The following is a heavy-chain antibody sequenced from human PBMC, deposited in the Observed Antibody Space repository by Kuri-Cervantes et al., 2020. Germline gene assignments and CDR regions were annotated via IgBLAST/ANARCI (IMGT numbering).Heavy chain of an antibody. CDR3: AREYYYGSGSYYYFDY. J-gene: IGHJ4*02. D-gene: IGHD3-10*01. V-gene: IGHV3-30*03. CDR1: GFTFSSYG. CDR2: ISYDGSNK. Sequence: GGSLRLSCAASGFTFSSYGMHWVRQAPGKGLEWVAVISYDGSNKYYADSVKGRFTISRDNSKNTLYLQMNSLRAEDTAVCCCAREYYYGSGSYYYFDYWGQGTLVTVSS.